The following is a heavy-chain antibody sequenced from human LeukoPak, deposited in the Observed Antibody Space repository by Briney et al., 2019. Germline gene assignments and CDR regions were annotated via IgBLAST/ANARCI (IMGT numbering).Heavy chain of an antibody. CDR3: ARGVPKTSYYYYYMDV. CDR1: GFTLSDYY. CDR2: ISGSGFTI. Sequence: GGSLRLSCAASGFTLSDYYMNWIRQAPGKGLEWVSYISGSGFTIHYADSVKGRFTISRDNAKNSLYLQMNSLRAEDTAVYYCARGVPKTSYYYYYMDVWGKGTTVTVSS. D-gene: IGHD4-11*01. V-gene: IGHV3-11*04. J-gene: IGHJ6*03.